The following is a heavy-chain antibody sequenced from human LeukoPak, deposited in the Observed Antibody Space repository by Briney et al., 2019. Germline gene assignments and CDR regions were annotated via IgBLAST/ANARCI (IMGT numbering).Heavy chain of an antibody. J-gene: IGHJ4*02. CDR3: AKDDARYCSSTSCYFIDY. V-gene: IGHV3-30*04. Sequence: GSLRLSCAASGFTFSSYAMHWVRQAPGKGLEWVAVISYDGSNKYYADSVKGRFTISRDNSKNTLYLQMNSLRAEDTAVYYCAKDDARYCSSTSCYFIDYWGQGTLVTVSS. D-gene: IGHD2-2*01. CDR1: GFTFSSYA. CDR2: ISYDGSNK.